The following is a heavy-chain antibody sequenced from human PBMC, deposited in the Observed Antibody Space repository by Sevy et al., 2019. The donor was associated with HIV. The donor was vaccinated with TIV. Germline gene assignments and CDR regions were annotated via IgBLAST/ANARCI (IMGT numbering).Heavy chain of an antibody. J-gene: IGHJ6*03. CDR3: ARATDYYYMDV. D-gene: IGHD4-4*01. CDR1: GGTFSSYA. V-gene: IGHV1-69*13. Sequence: VKVSCKASGGTFSSYAISWVRQAPGQGLEGTGGIIPIFGTANYAQKFQGRVTITADKSTSTAYMELSSLRSEDTAVHYCARATDYYYMDVWGKGTTVSVSS. CDR2: IIPIFGTA.